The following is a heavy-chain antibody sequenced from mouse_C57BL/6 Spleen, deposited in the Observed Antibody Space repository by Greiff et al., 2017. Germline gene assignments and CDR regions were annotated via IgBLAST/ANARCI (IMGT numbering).Heavy chain of an antibody. J-gene: IGHJ3*01. Sequence: EVQRVESGGGLVKPGGSLKLSCAASGFTFSDYGMHWVRQAPEKGLEWVAYISSGSSTIYYADTVKGRFTISRDNAKNTLFLQMTCLRSEDTAMYYCARDYYDYETWFAYWGQGTLVTVSA. CDR1: GFTFSDYG. D-gene: IGHD2-4*01. V-gene: IGHV5-17*01. CDR2: ISSGSSTI. CDR3: ARDYYDYETWFAY.